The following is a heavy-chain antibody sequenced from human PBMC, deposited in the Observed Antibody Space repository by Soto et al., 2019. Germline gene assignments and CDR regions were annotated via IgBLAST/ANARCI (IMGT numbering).Heavy chain of an antibody. Sequence: PGGSLRLSCAASGFTFSSYSMNWVRQAPGKGLEWVSYISSSSSTIYYADSVKGRFTISRENARNSLYLQMNGLRAGDTAVYYCARGLGMADRPTPGDDAFDIWGQGTMVTVSS. D-gene: IGHD7-27*01. V-gene: IGHV3-48*01. J-gene: IGHJ3*02. CDR2: ISSSSSTI. CDR1: GFTFSSYS. CDR3: ARGLGMADRPTPGDDAFDI.